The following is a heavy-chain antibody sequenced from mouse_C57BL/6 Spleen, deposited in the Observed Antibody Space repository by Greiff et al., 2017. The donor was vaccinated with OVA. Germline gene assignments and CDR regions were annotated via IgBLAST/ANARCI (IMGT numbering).Heavy chain of an antibody. D-gene: IGHD1-1*01. Sequence: QVQLQQPGAELVKPGASVKLSCKASGYTFTSYWMHWVKQRPGQGLEWIGMIHPNSGSTNYNEKFKSKATLTVDKSSSTAYMQLSSLTSEDSAVYYCARRGFYGSSLDYWGQGTSGTVSS. J-gene: IGHJ4*01. CDR3: ARRGFYGSSLDY. CDR2: IHPNSGST. CDR1: GYTFTSYW. V-gene: IGHV1-64*01.